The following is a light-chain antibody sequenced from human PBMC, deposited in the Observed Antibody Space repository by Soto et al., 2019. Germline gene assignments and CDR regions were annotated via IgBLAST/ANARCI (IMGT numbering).Light chain of an antibody. CDR1: SSDVGSNNH. CDR3: CSFTSGNTYV. V-gene: IGLV2-18*02. CDR2: GVT. J-gene: IGLJ1*01. Sequence: QSVLTQPPSVSGSPGQSVTISCTGTSSDVGSNNHVSWYQQPPGTVPKVMIYGVTNRPSGVPDRFSGSKSGNTASLTISGLQAEDEADYYCCSFTSGNTYVFGTGTKVTVL.